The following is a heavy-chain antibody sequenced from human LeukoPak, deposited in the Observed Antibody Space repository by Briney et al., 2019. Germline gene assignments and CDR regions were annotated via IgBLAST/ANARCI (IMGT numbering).Heavy chain of an antibody. Sequence: PGRSLRLSCAASGFTFSIYTMHWVRQAPGKGLEWVAFISYDGSSEYYADSVKGRFTISRDDSKNTLYLQMNSLRADDTAVYFCAKSPTWQLDAFDIWGQESMVTVSS. CDR1: GFTFSIYT. V-gene: IGHV3-30-3*01. CDR2: ISYDGSSE. J-gene: IGHJ3*02. D-gene: IGHD6-6*01. CDR3: AKSPTWQLDAFDI.